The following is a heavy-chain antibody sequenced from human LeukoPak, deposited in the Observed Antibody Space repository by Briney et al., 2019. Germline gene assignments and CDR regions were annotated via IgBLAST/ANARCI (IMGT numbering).Heavy chain of an antibody. CDR2: INPNSGGT. Sequence: GASVKVSCKASGYTFTDYYMNWVRQASGQGLEWMGWINPNSGGTNYAQKFQGRVTMTRDTSITTAYMELSSLRSDDTAMYYCTRALGSDYWGQGTLVTVPS. CDR1: GYTFTDYY. J-gene: IGHJ4*02. D-gene: IGHD1-26*01. CDR3: TRALGSDY. V-gene: IGHV1-2*02.